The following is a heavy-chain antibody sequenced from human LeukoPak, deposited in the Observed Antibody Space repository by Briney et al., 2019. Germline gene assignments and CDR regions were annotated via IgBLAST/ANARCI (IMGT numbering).Heavy chain of an antibody. V-gene: IGHV4-4*07. J-gene: IGHJ5*02. D-gene: IGHD6-25*01. Sequence: SETLSLTCAVSGGSISGYYWSWIRQPAGKGLEWIGRMSTSGNSNYIPSLVSRVTMSVDTSKNQFSLNLSSVTAADTAVYYCARESGSMRWFDPWGQGTLVTVSS. CDR2: MSTSGNS. CDR1: GGSISGYY. CDR3: ARESGSMRWFDP.